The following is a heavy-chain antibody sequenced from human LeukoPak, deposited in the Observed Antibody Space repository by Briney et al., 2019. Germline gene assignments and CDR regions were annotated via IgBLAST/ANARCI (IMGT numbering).Heavy chain of an antibody. CDR3: ARAPYHYYADY. D-gene: IGHD3-10*01. CDR1: GFTFSDYY. CDR2: ISSSNSYT. V-gene: IGHV3-11*06. J-gene: IGHJ4*02. Sequence: GGSLRLSCAASGFTFSDYYMSWIRQAPGQGLECVSYISSSNSYTNYADSVKGRFTISRDNSKNTVYLQMDSLRVEDTAVYYCARAPYHYYADYWGQGNLVTVSS.